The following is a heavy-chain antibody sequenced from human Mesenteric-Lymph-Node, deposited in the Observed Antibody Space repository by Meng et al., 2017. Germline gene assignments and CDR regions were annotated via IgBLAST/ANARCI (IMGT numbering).Heavy chain of an antibody. Sequence: GESLKISCAASGFIFFNDFYMSWIRQSPGKGLEWVSSISSSSSYIYYADSVKGRFTISRDNAKNSLYLQMNSLRAEDTAVYYCASGIEQWPDSTHEQEGSPIDYWGQGTLVTVSS. J-gene: IGHJ4*02. CDR2: ISSSSSYI. CDR3: ASGIEQWPDSTHEQEGSPIDY. CDR1: GFIFFNDFY. D-gene: IGHD6-19*01. V-gene: IGHV3-11*06.